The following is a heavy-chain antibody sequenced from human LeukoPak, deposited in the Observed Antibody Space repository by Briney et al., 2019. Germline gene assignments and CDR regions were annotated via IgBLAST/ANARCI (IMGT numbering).Heavy chain of an antibody. CDR1: GFTFSDYY. J-gene: IGHJ4*02. D-gene: IGHD3-22*01. Sequence: GGSLRLSCAASGFTFSDYYMSWIRQAPGKGLEWVSYISSSGSTIYYADSVKGRFTISRDNAKNSLYLQMNSLRAEDTAVYYCANHYYDSSGYYSFDYWGQGTLVTVSS. V-gene: IGHV3-11*01. CDR2: ISSSGSTI. CDR3: ANHYYDSSGYYSFDY.